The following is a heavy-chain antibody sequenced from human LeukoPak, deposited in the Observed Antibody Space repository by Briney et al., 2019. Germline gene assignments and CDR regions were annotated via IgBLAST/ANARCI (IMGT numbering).Heavy chain of an antibody. CDR3: ARLEVTVVATIDY. Sequence: GGSLRLSCAASGFTFSSYSMNWVRQAPGKGLEWVSSISSSSSYIYYADSVKGRFTISRDNAKNSLYLQMNSLRAEDTAVYYCARLEVTVVATIDYWGQGTLVTVSS. D-gene: IGHD5-12*01. V-gene: IGHV3-21*01. CDR2: ISSSSSYI. CDR1: GFTFSSYS. J-gene: IGHJ4*02.